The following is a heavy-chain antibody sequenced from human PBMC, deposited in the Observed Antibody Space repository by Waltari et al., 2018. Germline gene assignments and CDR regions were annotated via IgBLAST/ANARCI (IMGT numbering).Heavy chain of an antibody. J-gene: IGHJ4*02. CDR3: ARDPVSGYGLAYFDY. CDR2: IIPIFGTA. V-gene: IGHV1-69*01. Sequence: QVQLVQSGAEVKKPGSSVKVSCKASGGTFSSYAISWVRQAPGQGFEWMGGIIPIFGTANYAQKCQGRVTITADESTSTAYMELSSLRSEDTAVYYCARDPVSGYGLAYFDYWGQGTLVTVSS. D-gene: IGHD5-12*01. CDR1: GGTFSSYA.